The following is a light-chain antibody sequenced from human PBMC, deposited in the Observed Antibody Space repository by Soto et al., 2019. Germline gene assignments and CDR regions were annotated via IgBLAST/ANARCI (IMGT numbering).Light chain of an antibody. CDR2: DVN. CDR3: SSYTNTNTLV. J-gene: IGLJ2*01. Sequence: QSALIQPASVSGSPGQSITISCTGTTSDVGGYNHVSWFQQHPGKVPKLMIYDVNNRPSGVSNRFSGSKSGNTASLTISGLQAEYEADYYCSSYTNTNTLVFGGGTKVTVL. V-gene: IGLV2-14*01. CDR1: TSDVGGYNH.